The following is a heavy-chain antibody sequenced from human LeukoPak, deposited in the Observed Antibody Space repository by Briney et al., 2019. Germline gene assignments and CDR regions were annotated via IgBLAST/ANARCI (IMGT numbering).Heavy chain of an antibody. V-gene: IGHV3-23*01. J-gene: IGHJ4*02. D-gene: IGHD2-15*01. Sequence: GGSLRLSCAASGFTFSSYAMSWVRQAPGKGLEWVSAISGSGGSTYYADSVKGRFTISRDNSKNTLYLQMNSLRAEDTAVYYCAKGGDIVVVVAPYFDYWGQGTLVTVPS. CDR3: AKGGDIVVVVAPYFDY. CDR1: GFTFSSYA. CDR2: ISGSGGST.